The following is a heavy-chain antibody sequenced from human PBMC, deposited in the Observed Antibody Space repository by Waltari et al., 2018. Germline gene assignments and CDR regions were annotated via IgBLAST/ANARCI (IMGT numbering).Heavy chain of an antibody. CDR2: ISGGIGTT. J-gene: IGHJ4*02. D-gene: IGHD2-2*01. CDR1: GGSISTHY. V-gene: IGHV4-59*11. Sequence: QVQLQESGPGLVKPSETLSLTCAVSGGSISTHYWSWIRQSPGKGLEWIGYISGGIGTTSYNPSLKSRVTISTDTSKNQFSLKLNSVTAADSAVYYCASLGGCCYLYHFDSWGQGVLVTVSS. CDR3: ASLGGCCYLYHFDS.